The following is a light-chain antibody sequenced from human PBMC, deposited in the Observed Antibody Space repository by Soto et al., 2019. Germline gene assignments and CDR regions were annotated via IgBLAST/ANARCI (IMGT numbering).Light chain of an antibody. V-gene: IGLV1-51*01. CDR2: DTN. CDR3: GTWDTSLSAGV. CDR1: SSNIGNNY. J-gene: IGLJ2*01. Sequence: QSVLTQPPSVSAAPGQKVTISCSGTSSNIGNNYVSWYQQLPRTAPKLLIYDTNKRPSGIPDRFSGSKSGTSAILDITGLQTGDEADYYCGTWDTSLSAGVFGGGTKLTVL.